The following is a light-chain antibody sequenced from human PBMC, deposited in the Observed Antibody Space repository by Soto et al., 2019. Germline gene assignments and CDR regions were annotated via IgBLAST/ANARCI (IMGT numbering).Light chain of an antibody. Sequence: SYELTQPPSVSVAPGKTASISCGGNNIGSKGVHWYQQKPGQAPVLVIYSDTDLPPVIPERFSGSNSANLATLTISRVEAXXXAXXYCQVWDSGSAHVVFGGGTKLTVL. CDR2: SDT. CDR3: QVWDSGSAHVV. V-gene: IGLV3-21*04. J-gene: IGLJ2*01. CDR1: NIGSKG.